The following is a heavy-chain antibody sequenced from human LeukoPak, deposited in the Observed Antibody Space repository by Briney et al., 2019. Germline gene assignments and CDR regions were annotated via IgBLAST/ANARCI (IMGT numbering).Heavy chain of an antibody. V-gene: IGHV3-21*01. CDR2: ISGSSSYI. CDR3: ARERNFYYFDY. CDR1: EFTFSSYS. J-gene: IGHJ4*02. D-gene: IGHD3-3*01. Sequence: GGSLRLSCAASEFTFSSYSMNWVRQAPGKGLEWVSFISGSSSYIYYADSVKGRFTISRDNAKNSLYLQMNSLRAEDTAVYYCARERNFYYFDYWGQGALVTVSS.